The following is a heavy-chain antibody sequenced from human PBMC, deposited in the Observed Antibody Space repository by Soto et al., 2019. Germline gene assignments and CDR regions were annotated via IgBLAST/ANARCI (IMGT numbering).Heavy chain of an antibody. Sequence: ASVKVSCKASGYTFTGYYMHWVRQAPGQGLEWMGWINPNSGGTNYAQKFQGRVTMTRDTSISTAYMELSRLRSDDTAVYYCARPVAKMDGYYFDYWGQGTMVTVSS. V-gene: IGHV1-2*02. J-gene: IGHJ4*02. D-gene: IGHD5-12*01. CDR1: GYTFTGYY. CDR2: INPNSGGT. CDR3: ARPVAKMDGYYFDY.